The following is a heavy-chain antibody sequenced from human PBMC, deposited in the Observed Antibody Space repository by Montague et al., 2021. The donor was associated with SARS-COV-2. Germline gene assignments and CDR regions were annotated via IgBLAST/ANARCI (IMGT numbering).Heavy chain of an antibody. CDR3: ARGAPGY. CDR2: INYGGST. Sequence: SETLSLTCAVYGGSFSDYHWTWIRQYPGEGLEWIGQINYGGSTKYNPSLKSRVTISIGTSKNQFSLKLTSVTAADTAVYYCARGAPGYWGQGTLVTVSS. V-gene: IGHV4-34*01. D-gene: IGHD1-1*01. CDR1: GGSFSDYH. J-gene: IGHJ4*02.